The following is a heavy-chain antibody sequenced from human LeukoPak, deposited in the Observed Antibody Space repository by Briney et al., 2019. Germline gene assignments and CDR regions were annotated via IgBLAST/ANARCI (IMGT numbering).Heavy chain of an antibody. CDR2: INPNSGGT. CDR1: GYTFTGYY. Sequence: ASVKVSCKASGYTFTGYYMHWVRQAPGQGREWMGWINPNSGGTNYAQKFQGRVTMTRDTSISTAYMELSRLRSDDTAVYYCAREVAAAGNFDYWGQGTLVTVSS. J-gene: IGHJ4*02. V-gene: IGHV1-2*02. CDR3: AREVAAAGNFDY. D-gene: IGHD6-13*01.